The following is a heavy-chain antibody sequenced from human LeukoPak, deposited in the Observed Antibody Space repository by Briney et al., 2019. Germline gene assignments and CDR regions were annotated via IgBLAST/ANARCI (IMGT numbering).Heavy chain of an antibody. V-gene: IGHV1-2*06. CDR1: GYTFTGYY. Sequence: ASVKVSCQASGYTFTGYYIHWVRQAPGQGLEGMGRINTNSGATTYAQKFQVTVPMTRDTSISTVYMELSRLRSDDTAVYYCARGSYSSGWYGPGVDYWGQGTLVTVSS. J-gene: IGHJ4*02. CDR3: ARGSYSSGWYGPGVDY. D-gene: IGHD6-19*01. CDR2: INTNSGAT.